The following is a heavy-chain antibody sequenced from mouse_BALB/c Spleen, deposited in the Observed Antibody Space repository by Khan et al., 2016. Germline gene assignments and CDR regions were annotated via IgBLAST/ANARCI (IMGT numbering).Heavy chain of an antibody. J-gene: IGHJ1*01. V-gene: IGHV5-6*01. Sequence: EVELVESGGDLVKPGGSLKLSCAASGFTFSSYGMSWVRQTPDKRLEWVATISSGGSYTYYPDSVKGRFTISRDNAKNPMYLQMSSLKSEDTAMSYSARGKVRRYWYCDVWGAGTTVTVSS. CDR3: ARGKVRRYWYCDV. CDR1: GFTFSSYG. D-gene: IGHD2-14*01. CDR2: ISSGGSYT.